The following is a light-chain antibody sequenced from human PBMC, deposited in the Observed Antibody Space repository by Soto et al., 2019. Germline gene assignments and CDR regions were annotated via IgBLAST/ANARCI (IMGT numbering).Light chain of an antibody. CDR1: SSDVGGYNY. CDR3: SSYANSIRFDELG. J-gene: IGLJ2*01. Sequence: QSALTQPASVSGSPGQSITISCTGTSSDVGGYNYVSWYQQHPGKAPKLIIYEVSNRPSGVSSRFSCAKSGNTASLTISGLQAEDESDYSCSSYANSIRFDELGFGGGTKVTVL. CDR2: EVS. V-gene: IGLV2-14*01.